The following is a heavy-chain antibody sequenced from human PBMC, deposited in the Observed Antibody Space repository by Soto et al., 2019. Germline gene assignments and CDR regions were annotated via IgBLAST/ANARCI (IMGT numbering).Heavy chain of an antibody. CDR1: GGTFSTYA. CDR3: ASGIQLWLRRINNGYSG. D-gene: IGHD5-18*01. V-gene: IGHV1-69*12. J-gene: IGHJ4*02. Sequence: QVQLVQSGAEVKKPESSVKVSCKAPGGTFSTYAISWVRQAPGQGLEWMGGIIPMFGTANYAQRFQDRVTITADESTNTVYWELSSLRSEETAVYFCASGIQLWLRRINNGYSGWGQGTLVTDSS. CDR2: IIPMFGTA.